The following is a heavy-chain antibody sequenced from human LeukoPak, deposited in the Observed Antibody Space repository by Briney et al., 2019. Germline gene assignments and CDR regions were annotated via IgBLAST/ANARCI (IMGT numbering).Heavy chain of an antibody. D-gene: IGHD3-22*01. CDR1: GYTFTSYG. V-gene: IGHV1-18*01. CDR3: ARDLTHRRNYDNSGYQIVSAF. J-gene: IGHJ4*02. Sequence: ASVKVSCKASGYTFTSYGISWVRQAPGQGLEWMGWISAYNGNTNYAQKLQGRVTMTTDTSTSTAYIELRSLRSDDTAVYYCARDLTHRRNYDNSGYQIVSAFWGQGTLVTVSS. CDR2: ISAYNGNT.